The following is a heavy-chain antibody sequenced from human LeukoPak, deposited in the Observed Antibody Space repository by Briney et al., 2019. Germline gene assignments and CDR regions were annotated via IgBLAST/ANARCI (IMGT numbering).Heavy chain of an antibody. J-gene: IGHJ4*02. V-gene: IGHV1-69*13. CDR2: IIPIFGTA. CDR3: ARGRSGKRGIAAAGLGY. D-gene: IGHD6-13*01. Sequence: GASVKVSCKASGGTFSSYAISWVRQAPGQGLEWMGGIIPIFGTANYAQKFQGRVTITADESTSTAYMELSSLRSEDTAVYYCARGRSGKRGIAAAGLGYWGQGTLVTVSS. CDR1: GGTFSSYA.